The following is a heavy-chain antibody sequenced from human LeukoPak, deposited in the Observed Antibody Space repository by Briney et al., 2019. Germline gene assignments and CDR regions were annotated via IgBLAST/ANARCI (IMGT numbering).Heavy chain of an antibody. CDR1: GASISSGGYS. J-gene: IGHJ3*01. Sequence: PSQTLPLTCAVSGASISSGGYSWSWIRQPPGKGLEWIGYVHGSGITYYNPSLKSRVTISADGSKNQFSLKLSSVTAADTAVYYCARSEAFNVWGQGTMVTVSS. V-gene: IGHV4-30-2*01. CDR3: ARSEAFNV. CDR2: VHGSGIT.